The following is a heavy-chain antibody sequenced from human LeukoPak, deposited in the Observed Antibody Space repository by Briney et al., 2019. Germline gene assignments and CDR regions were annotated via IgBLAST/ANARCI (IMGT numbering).Heavy chain of an antibody. CDR2: ISSSSSYI. Sequence: GGSLRLSCVASGFTFSSYSMNWVRQAPGKGLEWVSSISSSSSYIYYADSVKGRFTISRDNAKNSLYLQMNSLRAEDTAVYYCARTMVRGNYYYGMDVWGQGTTVTVSS. V-gene: IGHV3-21*01. J-gene: IGHJ6*02. D-gene: IGHD3-10*01. CDR1: GFTFSSYS. CDR3: ARTMVRGNYYYGMDV.